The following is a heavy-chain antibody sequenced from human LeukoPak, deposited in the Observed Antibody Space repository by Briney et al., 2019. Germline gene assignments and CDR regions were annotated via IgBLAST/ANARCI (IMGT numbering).Heavy chain of an antibody. CDR1: GGSISSYY. V-gene: IGHV4-59*01. D-gene: IGHD3-10*01. CDR3: AVGADPGSYHFDY. CDR2: IYYSGST. J-gene: IGHJ4*02. Sequence: SETLSLTCTVSGGSISSYYWSWFRQPPGKGLEWIGYIYYSGSTNYHPSLKSRVTISVDSSKNQFSLKLSSVTAADTAVYYCAVGADPGSYHFDYWGQGTLVTVSS.